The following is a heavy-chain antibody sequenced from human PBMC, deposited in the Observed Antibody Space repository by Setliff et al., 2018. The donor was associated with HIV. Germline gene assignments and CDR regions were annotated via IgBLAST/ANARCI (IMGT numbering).Heavy chain of an antibody. J-gene: IGHJ3*02. D-gene: IGHD3-10*01. Sequence: PSETLSLTCTVSGGSITSNRHYWSWIRQPAGKGLEWIGNRCAGGSANYAPSLKGRVSISEDTSKNQFSLTLTSVTAADTAVYYCVRDPPLITYGPDHPFDIWGQGTMVTVSS. V-gene: IGHV4-61*09. CDR1: GGSITSNRHY. CDR3: VRDPPLITYGPDHPFDI. CDR2: RCAGGSA.